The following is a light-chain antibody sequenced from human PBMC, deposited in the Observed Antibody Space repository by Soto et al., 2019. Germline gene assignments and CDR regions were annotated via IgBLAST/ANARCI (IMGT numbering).Light chain of an antibody. CDR3: QHYGSSRT. Sequence: IRFAQSSATPFLSPGEISTLSCRASQSVGSFLAWYQQKPGQAPRLLIYGASSRATGIPDRFSGSGSGTDFTLTISRLETEDFAVYYCQHYGSSRTFGQGTKVDNK. CDR2: GAS. J-gene: IGKJ1*01. V-gene: IGKV3-20*01. CDR1: QSVGSF.